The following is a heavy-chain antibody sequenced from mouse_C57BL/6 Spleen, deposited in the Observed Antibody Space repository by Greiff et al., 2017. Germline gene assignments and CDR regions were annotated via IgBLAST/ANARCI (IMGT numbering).Heavy chain of an antibody. CDR1: GYTFTDYE. CDR2: IDPETGGT. CDR3: TRDSSGYVSFAY. D-gene: IGHD3-2*02. V-gene: IGHV1-15*01. Sequence: QVQLQQSGAELVRPGASVTLSCKASGYTFTDYEMHWVKQTPVHGLEWIGAIDPETGGTASNQKFKGKAILTADKSSSTAYMELRSLTSEASAVYYCTRDSSGYVSFAYWGQGTLVTVSA. J-gene: IGHJ3*01.